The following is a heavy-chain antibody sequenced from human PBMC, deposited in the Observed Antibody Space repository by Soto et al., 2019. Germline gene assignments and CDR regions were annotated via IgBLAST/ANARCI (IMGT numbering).Heavy chain of an antibody. D-gene: IGHD2-15*01. CDR2: ISYDGSDK. Sequence: QVQLVESGGGVVQPGRSLRLSCAASGFTFSSYGMHWVRQAPGKGLEWVAVISYDGSDKYYADSVKGRFTISRDNSNNGLLLQMGSLRAEGTAVYYRAKGVVVATTSFQHWGPGTLVTVS. J-gene: IGHJ1*01. CDR1: GFTFSSYG. CDR3: AKGVVVATTSFQH. V-gene: IGHV3-30*18.